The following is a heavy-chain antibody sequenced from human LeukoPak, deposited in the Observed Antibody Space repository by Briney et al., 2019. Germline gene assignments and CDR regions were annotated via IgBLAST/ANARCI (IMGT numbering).Heavy chain of an antibody. CDR1: GGSISSYY. CDR2: IYYSGST. CDR3: ARAVIGKVHDGSGSYYDY. Sequence: SETLSLTCTVSGGSISSYYWSWIRQPPGKGLEWIGYIYYSGSTNYNPSLKSRVTISVDTSKNQFSLKLSSVTAADTAVYYCARAVIGKVHDGSGSYYDYWGQGTLVTVSS. J-gene: IGHJ4*02. D-gene: IGHD3-10*01. V-gene: IGHV4-59*01.